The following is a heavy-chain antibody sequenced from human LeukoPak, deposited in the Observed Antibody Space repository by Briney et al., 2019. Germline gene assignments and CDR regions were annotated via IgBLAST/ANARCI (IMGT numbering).Heavy chain of an antibody. J-gene: IGHJ4*02. CDR3: ASGYDPLGY. V-gene: IGHV3-21*01. CDR2: ISTTSSYI. CDR1: GFTFSTYN. D-gene: IGHD5-12*01. Sequence: GGSLRLSCAASGFTFSTYNMNWVRQAPGKGLEWVSSISTTSSYIYYSDSVKGRFTISRDNAKNSLYLQMSSLRAEDTAIYYCASGYDPLGYWGQGTLVTVSS.